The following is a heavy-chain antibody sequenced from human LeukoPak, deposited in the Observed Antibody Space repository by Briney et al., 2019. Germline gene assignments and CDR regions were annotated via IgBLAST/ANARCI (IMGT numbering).Heavy chain of an antibody. CDR1: GFTFSGHW. CDR2: INERGTDS. J-gene: IGHJ4*02. V-gene: IGHV3-74*03. Sequence: GGSLRISCTASGFTFSGHWIHWVRQPPGMGLVWVSRINERGTDSMYAESVKGRFTISRDNAKNTVYLQMNSLRAEDTAVYYCVRDETLWTLDWWGQGTLVSVSS. CDR3: VRDETLWTLDW. D-gene: IGHD1-1*01.